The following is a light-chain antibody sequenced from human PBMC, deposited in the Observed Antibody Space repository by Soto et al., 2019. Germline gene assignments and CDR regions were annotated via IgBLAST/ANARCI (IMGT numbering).Light chain of an antibody. CDR2: AAS. Sequence: DIQMTQSPSSLSASVGDRLTITCRASQSIGDYLNWYQQKPGKAPKLLIYAASTLQSGVPSRFSGSGSGTVFPPTISSLQPEDSTTYCRQQSYSPPPTCGGGTKVEIK. CDR1: QSIGDY. J-gene: IGKJ4*01. V-gene: IGKV1-39*01. CDR3: QQSYSPPPT.